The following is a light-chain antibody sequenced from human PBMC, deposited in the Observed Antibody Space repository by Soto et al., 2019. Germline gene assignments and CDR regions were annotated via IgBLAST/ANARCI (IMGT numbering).Light chain of an antibody. J-gene: IGKJ2*01. CDR2: DAS. CDR1: QSSSSW. Sequence: DIQMTQSPSTLSASVGTKVTITCRASQSSSSWLAWYQQKPGKAPKLLIYDASSLESGVPSRFSGSGSGTEFTLTISSLQPDDFATYYCQQYNSYPMYTFGQGTKVDIK. V-gene: IGKV1-5*01. CDR3: QQYNSYPMYT.